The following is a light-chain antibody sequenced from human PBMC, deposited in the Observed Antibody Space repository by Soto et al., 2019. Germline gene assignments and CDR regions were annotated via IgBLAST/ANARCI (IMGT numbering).Light chain of an antibody. J-gene: IGLJ3*02. CDR2: EVT. Sequence: QSALTQPPSASGSPGQSVTISCTGTSSDVGAYNYVSWYQQYPGKAPKLMIYEVTKRPSGVPDRFSGSKSGKTDSLTVSGLQPEDEADYYCTSYAGSNIWVFGGGTKVTVL. CDR3: TSYAGSNIWV. CDR1: SSDVGAYNY. V-gene: IGLV2-8*01.